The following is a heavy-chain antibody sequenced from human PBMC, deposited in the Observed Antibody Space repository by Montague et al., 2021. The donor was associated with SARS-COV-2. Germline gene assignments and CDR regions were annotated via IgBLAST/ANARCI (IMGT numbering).Heavy chain of an antibody. V-gene: IGHV4-31*03. CDR1: GGSITSGGYY. D-gene: IGHD1-14*01. CDR3: VSSLPGNQFQFDY. CDR2: LYYNGMT. Sequence: TLSLTCSVSGGSITSGGYYWTWIRQHPGGDLEWLGYLYYNGMTHYSPSLKSRASFSLDTSKNQFSLKLTSATATDSALYFCVSSLPGNQFQFDYWGQGALVTVSS. J-gene: IGHJ4*02.